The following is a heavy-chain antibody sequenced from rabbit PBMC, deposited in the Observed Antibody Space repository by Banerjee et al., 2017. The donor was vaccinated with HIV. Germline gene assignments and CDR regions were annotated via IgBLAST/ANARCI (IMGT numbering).Heavy chain of an antibody. CDR2: IDPIFGTT. CDR3: ARGAWSTDCMNL. D-gene: IGHD7-1*01. V-gene: IGHV1S45*01. CDR1: GFSISSNYW. J-gene: IGHJ4*01. Sequence: QEQLVESGGGLVKPEGSLKLSCTASGFSISSNYWMNWVRQAPGKGLEWIGYIDPIFGTTSYASWVNGRFTISKISSTTVTLQMTSLTAADTATYFCARGAWSTDCMNLWGQGTLVTVS.